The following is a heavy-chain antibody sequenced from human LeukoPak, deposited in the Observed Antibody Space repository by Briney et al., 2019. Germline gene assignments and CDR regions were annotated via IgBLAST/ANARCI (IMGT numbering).Heavy chain of an antibody. J-gene: IGHJ4*02. Sequence: QSGGSLRLSCAASGFTFSNYWMSWVRQAPGKGLEWVANIKQDGSEKYYVDSVKGRFTISRDNAKNSLYLQMNSLRAEDTAVYYCARGGYYYDSSGSVDFDYWGQGTLVTVSS. CDR2: IKQDGSEK. D-gene: IGHD3-22*01. CDR3: ARGGYYYDSSGSVDFDY. V-gene: IGHV3-7*01. CDR1: GFTFSNYW.